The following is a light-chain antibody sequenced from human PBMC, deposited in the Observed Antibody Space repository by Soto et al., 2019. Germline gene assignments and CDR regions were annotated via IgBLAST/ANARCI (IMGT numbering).Light chain of an antibody. CDR2: EVS. V-gene: IGLV2-23*02. CDR1: HSDVGSYNL. Sequence: QSVLTQPVSVSGSPGQSITISCTGTHSDVGSYNLVSWYQQHPGKAPKVIIYEVSERPSGVSDRFSGSKSGNTASLMISGLQAEDEADYYCCSYAGSTTQTYVFGSGTKVTVL. CDR3: CSYAGSTTQTYV. J-gene: IGLJ1*01.